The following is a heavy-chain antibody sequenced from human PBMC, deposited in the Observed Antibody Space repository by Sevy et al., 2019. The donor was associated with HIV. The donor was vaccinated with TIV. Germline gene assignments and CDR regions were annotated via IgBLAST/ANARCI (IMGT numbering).Heavy chain of an antibody. J-gene: IGHJ4*02. V-gene: IGHV4-61*02. D-gene: IGHD6-19*01. Sequence: SETLSLTCTVSGGSFGSSSYYWNWIRQPAGKGLEWIGRIYTSGTTNYNPSLKSRFTMSVDTSKNQFSLKLSSVTAADTAVYYGAGRIAVAAFDYWGQGNLVTVSS. CDR3: AGRIAVAAFDY. CDR2: IYTSGTT. CDR1: GGSFGSSSYY.